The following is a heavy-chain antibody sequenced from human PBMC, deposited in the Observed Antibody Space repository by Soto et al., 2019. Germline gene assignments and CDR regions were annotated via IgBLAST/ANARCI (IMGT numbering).Heavy chain of an antibody. V-gene: IGHV3-23*01. J-gene: IGHJ4*02. CDR2: ISGSGGST. Sequence: GGSLRLSCAASGSTFSSYAMSWVRQAPGKGLEWVSAISGSGGSTYYADSVKGRFTISRDNSKNTLYLQMNSLRAEDTAVYYCAKDSVIVVVITFDYWGQGTLVTVSS. CDR1: GSTFSSYA. CDR3: AKDSVIVVVITFDY. D-gene: IGHD3-22*01.